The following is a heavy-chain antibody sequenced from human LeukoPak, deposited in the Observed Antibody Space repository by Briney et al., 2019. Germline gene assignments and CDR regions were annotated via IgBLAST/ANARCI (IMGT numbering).Heavy chain of an antibody. V-gene: IGHV4-61*02. CDR1: GGSISSGSYY. D-gene: IGHD3-10*01. Sequence: SQTLSLTCTVSGGSISSGSYYWSWIRQPAGKGLEWIGRIYTSGSTNYNPSLKSRVTISVDTSKNQFSLKLSSVTAADTAVYYCARVIRTYYYGSGSYYNRNVQLDYWGQGTLVTVSS. J-gene: IGHJ4*02. CDR3: ARVIRTYYYGSGSYYNRNVQLDY. CDR2: IYTSGST.